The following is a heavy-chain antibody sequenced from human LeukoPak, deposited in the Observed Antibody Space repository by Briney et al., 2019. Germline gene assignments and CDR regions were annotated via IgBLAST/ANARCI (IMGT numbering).Heavy chain of an antibody. Sequence: GGSLRLSCAASGFSFSTYAMHWGRQAPGKGLEWVALIWYDESNKYYADSVKGRFTISRDNSKNTLYLQMSSLRAEDTAVYCCARDRTMVRGVIGYWGQGTLVTVSS. CDR2: IWYDESNK. CDR1: GFSFSTYA. J-gene: IGHJ4*02. CDR3: ARDRTMVRGVIGY. D-gene: IGHD3-10*01. V-gene: IGHV3-33*01.